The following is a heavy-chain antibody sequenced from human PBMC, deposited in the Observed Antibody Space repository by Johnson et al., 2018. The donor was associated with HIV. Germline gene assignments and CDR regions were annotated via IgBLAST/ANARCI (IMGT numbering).Heavy chain of an antibody. J-gene: IGHJ3*02. Sequence: VQLVESGGGVVQPGGSLRLSCVASGFTFTNYWMHWVRQAPGKGLVWVSVLYSGGSTYYIDSVKGRFTISRDSSKNTLYLQMNSLRAEDTEVYYCVREGSEWLAGENTFDIWGQGTMVTVSS. CDR1: GFTFTNYW. CDR2: LYSGGST. CDR3: VREGSEWLAGENTFDI. V-gene: IGHV3-66*01. D-gene: IGHD6-19*01.